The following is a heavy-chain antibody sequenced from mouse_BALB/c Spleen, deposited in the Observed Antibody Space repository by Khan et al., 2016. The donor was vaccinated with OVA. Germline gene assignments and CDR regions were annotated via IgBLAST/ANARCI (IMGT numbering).Heavy chain of an antibody. V-gene: IGHV14-3*02. CDR2: TDPANGNT. J-gene: IGHJ2*01. CDR3: RISTINA. Sequence: VRLQQSGAELVKPAASLKLSCTASGYNIKDIYIHWVKQRPEKGLERIRRTDPANGNTKYDPKFQGKATITADTSSNTAYLQLSSLTSEDTAVYYGRISTINAWGQGTTLTVSS. CDR1: GYNIKDIY.